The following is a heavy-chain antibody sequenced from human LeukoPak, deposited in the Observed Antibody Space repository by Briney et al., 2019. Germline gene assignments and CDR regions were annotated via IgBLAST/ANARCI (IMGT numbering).Heavy chain of an antibody. CDR3: AKESGSSDY. Sequence: GGSLRLSCEASGFTFSSYAMSWVRQAPWKGLEWVSAISGSGGNTYYADSVKGRFTISRDNTKNTLYLQMNSLRAEDTAVYYCAKESGSSDYWGQGTLVTVSS. CDR2: ISGSGGNT. CDR1: GFTFSSYA. J-gene: IGHJ4*02. D-gene: IGHD1-26*01. V-gene: IGHV3-23*01.